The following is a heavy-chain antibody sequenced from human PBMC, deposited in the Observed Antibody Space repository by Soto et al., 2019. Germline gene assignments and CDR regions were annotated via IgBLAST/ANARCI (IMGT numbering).Heavy chain of an antibody. J-gene: IGHJ4*02. V-gene: IGHV3-15*01. CDR3: TTDSTQTFCDGGPCYSVQTKIHDS. D-gene: IGHD2-15*01. Sequence: EVQLVESGGGLVKPGGSLSSPWEASGFIFKKAGRAWAPKPQGKGLEGVGGIKRGMAGGTTDYGAPVQGRFTISKDDSKDTLYLQMNSLKTEDTAVYYCTTDSTQTFCDGGPCYSVQTKIHDSWGQGTLVTVSS. CDR2: IKRGMAGGTT. CDR1: GFIFKKAG.